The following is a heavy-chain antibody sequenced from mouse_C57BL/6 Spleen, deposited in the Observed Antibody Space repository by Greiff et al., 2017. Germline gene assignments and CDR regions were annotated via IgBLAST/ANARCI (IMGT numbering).Heavy chain of an antibody. V-gene: IGHV5-17*01. Sequence: EVQLVESGGGLVKPGGSLKLSCAASGFTFSDYGMHWVCQAPEKGLEWVAYISSGSSTIYYADTVKGRFTISRDNAKNTLFLQMTSLRSEDTAMYYCARLYYNAMDYWGQGTSVTVSS. CDR3: ARLYYNAMDY. CDR1: GFTFSDYG. CDR2: ISSGSSTI. J-gene: IGHJ4*01.